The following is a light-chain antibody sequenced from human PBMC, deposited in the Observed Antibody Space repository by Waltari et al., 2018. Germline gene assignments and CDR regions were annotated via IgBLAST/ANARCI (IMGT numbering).Light chain of an antibody. V-gene: IGLV2-14*03. CDR2: DVS. CDR3: SSYTSSSTLEGV. J-gene: IGLJ1*01. Sequence: QSALTQPASVSGSPGQSITISCTGTSSDVGGYNYVSWYQQHPDKAPKPMIYDVSNRPSGVSNRVSGSKSGNTASLTISGLQAEDEADYYCSSYTSSSTLEGVFGTGTKVTVL. CDR1: SSDVGGYNY.